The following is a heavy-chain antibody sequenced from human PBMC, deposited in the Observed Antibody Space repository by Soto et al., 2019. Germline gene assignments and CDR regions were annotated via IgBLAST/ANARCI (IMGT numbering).Heavy chain of an antibody. V-gene: IGHV3-15*01. CDR2: IKSKTDGGTP. D-gene: IGHD1-26*01. CDR3: STDIGIYGLDI. J-gene: IGHJ6*02. Sequence: EVQLVESGGGFVQPGGSLRLSCVASRFSFTNAWMMWGRQAPGKGPEWVGRIKSKTDGGTPDYAAAVKGRFTISRDDSQNTRYLHMDSLNTEDTALYHWSTDIGIYGLDIWGQGTSVTVSS. CDR1: RFSFTNAW.